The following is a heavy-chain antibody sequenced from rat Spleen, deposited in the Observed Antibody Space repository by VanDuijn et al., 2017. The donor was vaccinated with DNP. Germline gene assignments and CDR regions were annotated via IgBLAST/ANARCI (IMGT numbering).Heavy chain of an antibody. D-gene: IGHD1-2*01. J-gene: IGHJ3*01. V-gene: IGHV5-31*01. CDR2: ITSSGGSI. Sequence: EVQLVESGGDLVQPGRSLKLSCVASGFTFSNYWMTWIRQVPGRGLEWVASITSSGGSIYYPDSVKGRFTISRDDAKNTLYLQMNSLRSEDTATYYCAARYSSSWFAYWGQGTLVTVFS. CDR3: AARYSSSWFAY. CDR1: GFTFSNYW.